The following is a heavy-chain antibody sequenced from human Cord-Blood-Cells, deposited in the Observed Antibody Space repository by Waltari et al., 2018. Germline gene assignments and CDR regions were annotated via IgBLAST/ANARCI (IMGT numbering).Heavy chain of an antibody. J-gene: IGHJ6*02. CDR2: FDPEDGET. CDR1: GYTLTELS. D-gene: IGHD3-10*01. Sequence: QVQLVQSGAEVKKPGASVKVSCKVSGYTLTELSMHWVRQAPGKGLEWMGGFDPEDGETIYVQKFQGRVTMTEDTSTDTAYMELSSLRSADTAVYYCASPTVLWFGELFPYGMDVWGQGTTVTVSS. CDR3: ASPTVLWFGELFPYGMDV. V-gene: IGHV1-24*01.